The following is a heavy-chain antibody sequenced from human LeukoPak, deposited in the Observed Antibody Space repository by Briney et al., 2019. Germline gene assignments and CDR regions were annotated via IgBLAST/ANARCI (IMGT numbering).Heavy chain of an antibody. CDR1: GYSLIRFG. J-gene: IGHJ5*01. CDR2: IGGYEHNS. Sequence: ASVKVSCKTSGYSLIRFGISWVRQAPGQRLEWMGWIGGYEHNSKYVQRNLQDRITMDTDTSTSSVYLELRSLRSDDTAVYYCARDLWNFDDISGYYRDFDSWGQGTLVTVSS. CDR3: ARDLWNFDDISGYYRDFDS. D-gene: IGHD3-22*01. V-gene: IGHV1-18*01.